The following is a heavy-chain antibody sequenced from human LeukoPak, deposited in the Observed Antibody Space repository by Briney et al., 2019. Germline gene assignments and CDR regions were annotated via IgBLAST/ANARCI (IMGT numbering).Heavy chain of an antibody. V-gene: IGHV3-21*01. Sequence: PGGSLRLSCAASGFTFSSYSMNWVRQAPGKGLEWVSSISSSSSYIYYADSVKGRFTISRDNAKNSLYLQMNSLRAEDTAVYYCARDFLGKIDYHFDYWGQGTLVTVSS. J-gene: IGHJ4*02. D-gene: IGHD4-11*01. CDR1: GFTFSSYS. CDR3: ARDFLGKIDYHFDY. CDR2: ISSSSSYI.